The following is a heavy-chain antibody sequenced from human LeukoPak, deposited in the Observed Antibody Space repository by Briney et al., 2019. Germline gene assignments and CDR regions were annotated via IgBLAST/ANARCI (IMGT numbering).Heavy chain of an antibody. CDR2: INAGNGNT. J-gene: IGHJ5*02. CDR1: GYTFTTYA. D-gene: IGHD2-2*01. V-gene: IGHV1-3*03. Sequence: GASVKVSCKASGYTFTTYAIHWVRQAPGQRLEWMGWINAGNGNTKYSQEFQGRVTITRDTSASTVYMELSSLRSEDMAVYYCARDVSSTSSWWFDPWGQGTLVIVSS. CDR3: ARDVSSTSSWWFDP.